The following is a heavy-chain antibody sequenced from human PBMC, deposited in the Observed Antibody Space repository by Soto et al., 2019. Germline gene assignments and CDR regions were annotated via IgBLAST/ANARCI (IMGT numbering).Heavy chain of an antibody. J-gene: IGHJ4*02. CDR3: ARQPRGPGYGERGLYFDH. V-gene: IGHV4-39*01. CDR2: VYYSGST. CDR1: GGSTNSRSDY. D-gene: IGHD3-16*01. Sequence: KTSETLSLTCTVSGGSTNSRSDYWGWIRQPPGKGLEWIGSVYYSGSTHDNPSLQSRVTISVDTSRNQFSLNLISVTAADTAVYFCARQPRGPGYGERGLYFDHWGQGTLVTVS.